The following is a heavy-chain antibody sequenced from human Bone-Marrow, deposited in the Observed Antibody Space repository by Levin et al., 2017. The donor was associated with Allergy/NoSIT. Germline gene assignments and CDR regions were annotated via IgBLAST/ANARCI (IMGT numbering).Heavy chain of an antibody. CDR2: ISAYNGNT. D-gene: IGHD6-13*01. V-gene: IGHV1-18*01. CDR3: ARDQYSSSWYDYYYYGMDV. J-gene: IGHJ6*02. CDR1: GYTFTSYG. Sequence: GASVKVSCKASGYTFTSYGISWVRQAPGQGLEWMGWISAYNGNTNYAQKLQGRVTMTTDTSTSTAYMELRSLRSDDTAVYYCARDQYSSSWYDYYYYGMDVWGQGTTVTVSS.